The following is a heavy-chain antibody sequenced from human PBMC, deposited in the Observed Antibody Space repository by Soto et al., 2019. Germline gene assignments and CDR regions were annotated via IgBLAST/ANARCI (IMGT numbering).Heavy chain of an antibody. CDR3: ARGYNSSWAVFDL. V-gene: IGHV1-69*06. D-gene: IGHD6-13*01. Sequence: QVQLVQSGAEVKKPGSSVEVSCKASGGTFSSSAITWVRQAPGQGLEWMGSIIPSFGTANYAQKFQGRVTITADKSTSIAYMELSSLRSEDTAFYYCARGYNSSWAVFDLWGQGPLVTVSS. CDR2: IIPSFGTA. CDR1: GGTFSSSA. J-gene: IGHJ5*02.